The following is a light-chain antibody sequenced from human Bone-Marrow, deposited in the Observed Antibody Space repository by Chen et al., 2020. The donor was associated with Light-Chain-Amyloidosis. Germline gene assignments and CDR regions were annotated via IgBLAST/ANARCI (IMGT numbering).Light chain of an antibody. Sequence: NFMLTQPHSVSESPGKTVIISCTRSSGSIATNYVQGYQQRPGSSPTTVIYEDYQRPSGVPDRFSGSIDRSSNSASLTISGLTTEDEADYYCQSYQGSSQGVFGGGTKLTVL. CDR1: SGSIATNY. CDR3: QSYQGSSQGV. J-gene: IGLJ3*02. CDR2: EDY. V-gene: IGLV6-57*01.